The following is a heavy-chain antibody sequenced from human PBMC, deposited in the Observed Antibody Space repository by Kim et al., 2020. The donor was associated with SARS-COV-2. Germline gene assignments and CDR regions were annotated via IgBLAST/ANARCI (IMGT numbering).Heavy chain of an antibody. V-gene: IGHV4-34*01. J-gene: IGHJ4*02. Sequence: SETLSLICAVYGGSFSGYYWSWIRQPPGKGLEWIGEINHSGSTNFNPSLKSRVTISVDTSKNQFSLKLSSVTAADTAVYYCASRDYCSGGSCYSPCNYWGQGTLVTVSS. D-gene: IGHD2-15*01. CDR3: ASRDYCSGGSCYSPCNY. CDR1: GGSFSGYY. CDR2: INHSGST.